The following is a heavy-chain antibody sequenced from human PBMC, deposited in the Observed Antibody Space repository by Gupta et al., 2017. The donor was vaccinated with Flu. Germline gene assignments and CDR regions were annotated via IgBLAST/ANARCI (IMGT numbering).Heavy chain of an antibody. CDR2: IYYSGST. D-gene: IGHD3-10*01. Sequence: QSDLQESGPRLVEPSQPLSLTCIVSGCSIRSGGYFRSWIRQHPGKGLEWIGYIYYSGSTYYNPSLKSRVTISVDTSKNQFSLKLSSVTAADTAVYYCARESYGTNWFDPWGQGTLVTVSS. J-gene: IGHJ5*02. CDR3: ARESYGTNWFDP. V-gene: IGHV4-31*03. CDR1: GCSIRSGGYF.